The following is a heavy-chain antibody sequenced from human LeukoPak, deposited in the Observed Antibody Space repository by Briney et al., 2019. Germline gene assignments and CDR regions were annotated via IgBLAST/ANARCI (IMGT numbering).Heavy chain of an antibody. J-gene: IGHJ5*02. CDR2: IYTSGST. Sequence: SETLSLTCAVYGGSFSGYYWSWIRQPAGKGLEWIGRIYTSGSTNYSPSLKSRVTISVDTSKNQFSLKLSSVTAADTAVYYCARVNYDILTGYFWFDPWGQGTLVTVSS. CDR1: GGSFSGYY. D-gene: IGHD3-9*01. CDR3: ARVNYDILTGYFWFDP. V-gene: IGHV4-59*10.